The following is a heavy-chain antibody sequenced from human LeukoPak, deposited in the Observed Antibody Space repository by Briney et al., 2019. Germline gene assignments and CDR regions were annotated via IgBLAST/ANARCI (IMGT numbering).Heavy chain of an antibody. V-gene: IGHV4-4*07. CDR1: GGSISSYY. D-gene: IGHD2-2*01. CDR3: ARDVVELGAFDS. CDR2: IFTSGST. Sequence: SETLSLTCTVSGGSISSYYWSWIRQPAGKGLEWIGRIFTSGSTNYNPSLKSRVTTSVDTSKNQFSLKLSSVTAADTAVYYCARDVVELGAFDSWGQGTMVTVSS. J-gene: IGHJ3*02.